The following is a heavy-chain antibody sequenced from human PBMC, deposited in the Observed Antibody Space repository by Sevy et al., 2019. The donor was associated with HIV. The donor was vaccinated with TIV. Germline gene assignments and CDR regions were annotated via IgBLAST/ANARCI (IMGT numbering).Heavy chain of an antibody. CDR3: AKGGGFDAFDF. D-gene: IGHD3-10*01. Sequence: GGSLRLSCAASGFSFSEHAMHWVRHAPGKGLEWVTLIWHDGSKIYYIDSVKGRFTISRDNSKNTLYLQMNSLRAEDTAVYYCAKGGGFDAFDFWGQGAMVTVSS. J-gene: IGHJ3*01. CDR2: IWHDGSKI. CDR1: GFSFSEHA. V-gene: IGHV3-33*06.